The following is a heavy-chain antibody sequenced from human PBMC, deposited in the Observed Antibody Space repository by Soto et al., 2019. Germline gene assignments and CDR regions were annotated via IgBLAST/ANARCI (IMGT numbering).Heavy chain of an antibody. CDR1: GYTFTGYY. D-gene: IGHD2-21*01. CDR3: AREDAERATRFLDY. V-gene: IGHV1-2*02. CDR2: TSPSSLAT. Sequence: SSVKVSCKASGYTFTGYYIHLVLQAPGQGLEWMGWTSPSSLATNYAQRFQGRVTMSRDRATSTVYMELSRLRSEDTAVYYCAREDAERATRFLDYWGQGTVVTVSS. J-gene: IGHJ4*02.